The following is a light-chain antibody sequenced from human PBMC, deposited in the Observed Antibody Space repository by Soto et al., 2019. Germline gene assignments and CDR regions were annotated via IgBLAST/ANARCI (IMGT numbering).Light chain of an antibody. CDR3: EAWDDTLNGHV. J-gene: IGLJ3*02. V-gene: IGLV1-36*01. Sequence: QSVLTQPPSVSEAPRQRVTISCSRSSSNIGENYVNWYQQVPGKAPKLVLYHDDLLPSGVSDRFSGSKSGTSASLAISGLQSEDEADYYCEAWDDTLNGHVFGGGTKLTVL. CDR2: HDD. CDR1: SSNIGENY.